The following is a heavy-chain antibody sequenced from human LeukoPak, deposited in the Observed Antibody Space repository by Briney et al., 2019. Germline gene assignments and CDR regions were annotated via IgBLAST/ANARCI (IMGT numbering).Heavy chain of an antibody. J-gene: IGHJ3*02. CDR3: ARGRYGSGRSRYGAFDI. V-gene: IGHV4-34*01. D-gene: IGHD3-10*01. Sequence: SETLSLTCAVYGGSFSGYYWSWIRQPPGKGLEWIGEINHSGYTNYNPSLKGRVTISVDTSKNQFSLKLSSVTAADTAVFYCARGRYGSGRSRYGAFDIWGQGTMVTVSS. CDR2: INHSGYT. CDR1: GGSFSGYY.